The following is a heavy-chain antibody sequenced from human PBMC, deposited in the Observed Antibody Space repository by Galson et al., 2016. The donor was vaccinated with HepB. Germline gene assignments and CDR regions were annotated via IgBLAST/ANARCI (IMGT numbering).Heavy chain of an antibody. Sequence: SLRLSCAASGFTSSDYYMNWIRQAPGKGLEWISFISTSGNSMLYADSVRGRFTISRDNAAKSLYLQMSNLRAEDTAVYYCARDLPDDSVEYFDVFDLWGQGTMVTVSS. V-gene: IGHV3-11*01. D-gene: IGHD4-17*01. J-gene: IGHJ3*01. CDR1: GFTSSDYY. CDR2: ISTSGNSM. CDR3: ARDLPDDSVEYFDVFDL.